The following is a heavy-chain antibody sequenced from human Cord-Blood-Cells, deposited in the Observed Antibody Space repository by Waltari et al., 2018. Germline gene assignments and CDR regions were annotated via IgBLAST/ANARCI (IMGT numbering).Heavy chain of an antibody. CDR2: IIPIFGTA. V-gene: IGHV1-69*01. J-gene: IGHJ5*02. CDR3: ARGIGERHLTSITMVQGVIKGGWFDP. Sequence: QVQLVQSGAEVKKPGSSVKVSCKASGGTFSSYAISWVRQAPGHGLEWMGGIIPIFGTANYAQKFQGRVAITADESTSTAYMELSSLRSEDTAVYYCARGIGERHLTSITMVQGVIKGGWFDPWGQGTLVTVSS. CDR1: GGTFSSYA. D-gene: IGHD3-10*01.